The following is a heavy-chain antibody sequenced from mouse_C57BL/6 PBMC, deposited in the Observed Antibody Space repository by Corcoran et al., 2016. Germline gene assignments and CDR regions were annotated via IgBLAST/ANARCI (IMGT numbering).Heavy chain of an antibody. Sequence: EVQLQQSGPELVKPGASVKISCKASGYTFTDYYMNWVKQSHGKSLEWIGDINPNNGGTSYNQKFKGKATLTVDKSSSTAYMELRSLTSEDSAVHYCARWAAQDYFDYWGQGTTLTVSS. D-gene: IGHD3-2*02. CDR3: ARWAAQDYFDY. CDR2: INPNNGGT. V-gene: IGHV1-26*01. J-gene: IGHJ2*01. CDR1: GYTFTDYY.